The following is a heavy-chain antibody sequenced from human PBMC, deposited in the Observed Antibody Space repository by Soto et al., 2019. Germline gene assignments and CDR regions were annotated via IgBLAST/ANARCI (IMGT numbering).Heavy chain of an antibody. J-gene: IGHJ4*02. D-gene: IGHD6-13*01. CDR1: EFIFNTHS. CDR3: TRAIAAAGTPFDY. CDR2: ITGTSIYI. Sequence: PGGSLRLSFAASEFIFNTHSMIWVRQAPGKGLEWVASITGTSIYIYYADSVKGRFTIFRENAENSLFLQMSSLRAEDTAVYYCTRAIAAAGTPFDYWGQGALVTVSS. V-gene: IGHV3-21*01.